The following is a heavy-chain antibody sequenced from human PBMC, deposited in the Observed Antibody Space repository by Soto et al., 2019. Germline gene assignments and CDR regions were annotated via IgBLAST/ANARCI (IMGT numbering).Heavy chain of an antibody. CDR1: GGTFSSYT. D-gene: IGHD3-10*01. CDR3: ARVLMVRGVTNYYYYMDV. V-gene: IGHV1-69*02. J-gene: IGHJ6*03. Sequence: SVKVSCKASGGTFSSYTISWVRQAPGQGLEWMGRIIPILGIANYAQKFQGRVTITADKSTSTAYMELSSLRSEDTAVYYCARVLMVRGVTNYYYYMDVWGKGTTVTVS. CDR2: IIPILGIA.